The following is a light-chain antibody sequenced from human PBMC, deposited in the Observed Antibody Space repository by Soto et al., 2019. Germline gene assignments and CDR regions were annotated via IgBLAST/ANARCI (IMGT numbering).Light chain of an antibody. J-gene: IGLJ7*01. V-gene: IGLV3-21*02. Sequence: SYELTQPPSVSVAPGQTARIACGGNNIGTKSVHWYQQKPGQAPVLVVYDDSDRPSGIPERFSGSSSGNTATLTISRVEAGDEAAYSCQVWDNGSDHWVFGGGTQLTVL. CDR3: QVWDNGSDHWV. CDR1: NIGTKS. CDR2: DDS.